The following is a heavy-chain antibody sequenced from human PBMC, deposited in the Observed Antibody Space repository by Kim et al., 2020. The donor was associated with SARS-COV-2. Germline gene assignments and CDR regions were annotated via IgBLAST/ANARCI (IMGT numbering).Heavy chain of an antibody. Sequence: SETLSLTCTVSGGSISSYYWSWIRQPPGKGLEWIGYIYYSGSTNYNPSLKSRVTISVDTSKNQFSLKLSSVTAADTAVYYCARADYYDSSGYYSSPFDYWGQGTLVTVSS. CDR2: IYYSGST. J-gene: IGHJ4*02. CDR1: GGSISSYY. V-gene: IGHV4-59*13. CDR3: ARADYYDSSGYYSSPFDY. D-gene: IGHD3-22*01.